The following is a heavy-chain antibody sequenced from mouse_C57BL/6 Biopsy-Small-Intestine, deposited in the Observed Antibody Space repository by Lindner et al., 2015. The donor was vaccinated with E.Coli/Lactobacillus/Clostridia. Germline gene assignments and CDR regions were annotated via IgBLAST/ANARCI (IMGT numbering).Heavy chain of an antibody. CDR3: AREVYPRYFDV. CDR2: INPFNGGT. Sequence: VQLQESGPVLVKPGATVKMSCKASGYTFTDYYLNWVKQSHGKSLEWIGVINPFNGGTTYNQKFRGKATMTVDKSSSTAYMELNSLTSEDSAVYYCAREVYPRYFDVWGTGTTVTVSS. V-gene: IGHV1-19*01. CDR1: GYTFTDYY. D-gene: IGHD2-1*01. J-gene: IGHJ1*03.